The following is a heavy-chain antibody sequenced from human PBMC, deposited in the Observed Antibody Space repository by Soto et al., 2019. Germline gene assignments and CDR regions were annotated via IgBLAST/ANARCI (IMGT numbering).Heavy chain of an antibody. J-gene: IGHJ4*02. V-gene: IGHV1-69*08. CDR2: IIPFHGVT. D-gene: IGHD3-10*01. CDR1: GGTFSPYT. Sequence: QVQLVQSGAEVKKPGSSVKVSCKASGGTFSPYTINWVRQAPGQGLEWMGRIIPFHGVTNYAQKFQARVTITADKSTRTAYMELSGLRFADTAMYYCTRDWEITVSTWSFGGFCGRGTLVTVSS. CDR3: TRDWEITVSTWSFGGF.